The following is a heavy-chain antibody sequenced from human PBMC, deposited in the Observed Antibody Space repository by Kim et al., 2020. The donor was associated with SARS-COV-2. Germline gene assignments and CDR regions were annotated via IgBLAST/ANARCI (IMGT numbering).Heavy chain of an antibody. CDR1: GYTFIDYG. D-gene: IGHD3-9*01. V-gene: IGHV1-18*01. Sequence: ASVKVSCKTSGYTFIDYGIVWVRQAPGQGLEWMGYISAYNGVTHFAQNFQGRVTLTTDTAATTAYMELTNLISDDTAMYYCARDLGGRYFEWGQGTLVTVPS. CDR3: ARDLGGRYFE. CDR2: ISAYNGVT. J-gene: IGHJ1*01.